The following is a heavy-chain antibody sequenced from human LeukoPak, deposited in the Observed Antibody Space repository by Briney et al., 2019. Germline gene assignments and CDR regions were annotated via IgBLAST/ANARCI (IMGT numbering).Heavy chain of an antibody. CDR2: IYYSGST. CDR3: ARVGQGGRWLQFDY. V-gene: IGHV4-59*01. J-gene: IGHJ4*02. Sequence: SETLSLTCAVYGGSFSGYYWSWIRQPPGKGLEWIGYIYYSGSTNYNPSLKSRVTISVDTSKNQFSLKLSSVTAADTAVYYCARVGQGGRWLQFDYWGQGTLVTVSS. CDR1: GGSFSGYY. D-gene: IGHD5-24*01.